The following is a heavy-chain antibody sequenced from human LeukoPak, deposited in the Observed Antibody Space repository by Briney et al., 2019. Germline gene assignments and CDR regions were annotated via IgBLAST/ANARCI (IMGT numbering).Heavy chain of an antibody. Sequence: ASVKVSCKASGYTFTSYDINWVRQATGQGLEWMGWMNPNSGNTGYAQKFQGSVTMTRNTSISTAYMELSSLRSEDTAVYYCARIDSSSWYLDAFDIWGQGTMVTVSS. D-gene: IGHD6-13*01. CDR3: ARIDSSSWYLDAFDI. CDR1: GYTFTSYD. V-gene: IGHV1-8*01. J-gene: IGHJ3*02. CDR2: MNPNSGNT.